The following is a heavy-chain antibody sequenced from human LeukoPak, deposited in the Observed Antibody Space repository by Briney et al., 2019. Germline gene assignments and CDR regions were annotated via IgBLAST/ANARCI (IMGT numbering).Heavy chain of an antibody. V-gene: IGHV1-69*05. CDR1: GGTFSSYA. J-gene: IGHJ5*02. D-gene: IGHD1-7*01. Sequence: ASVKVSCKASGGTFSSYAISWVRQAPGQGLEWMGGIIPIFGTANYAQKFQGRVTITTDESTSTAYMELSSLRSEDTAVYYCARDNYAGANWFDPWGQGTLVTVSS. CDR2: IIPIFGTA. CDR3: ARDNYAGANWFDP.